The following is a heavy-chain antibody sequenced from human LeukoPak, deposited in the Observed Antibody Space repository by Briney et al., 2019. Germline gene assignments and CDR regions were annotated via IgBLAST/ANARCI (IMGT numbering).Heavy chain of an antibody. J-gene: IGHJ3*02. Sequence: GRSLRLSCAASGFTFSSYGMHWVRQAPGKGLEWVAVIWYDGSNKYYADSVRGRFTISRDNSKNTLYLQMNSLRAEDTAVYYCARERAGAFDIWGQGTMVTVSS. CDR1: GFTFSSYG. CDR3: ARERAGAFDI. CDR2: IWYDGSNK. V-gene: IGHV3-33*01.